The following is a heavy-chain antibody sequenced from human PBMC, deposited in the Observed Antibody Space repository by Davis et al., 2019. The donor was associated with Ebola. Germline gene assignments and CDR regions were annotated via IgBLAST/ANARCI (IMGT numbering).Heavy chain of an antibody. J-gene: IGHJ4*02. CDR2: FIIKANIYAT. V-gene: IGHV3-73*01. CDR3: TSSMVQGVIITKNFNY. Sequence: PGGSLRLSCAASGFTFSGSAMHWVRQASGKGLEWFCLFIIKANIYATAYAASVKGRFTISRDDSKNTAYLQMNSLKTEDTAVYYCTSSMVQGVIITKNFNYWGQGTLVTVSS. D-gene: IGHD3-10*01. CDR1: GFTFSGSA.